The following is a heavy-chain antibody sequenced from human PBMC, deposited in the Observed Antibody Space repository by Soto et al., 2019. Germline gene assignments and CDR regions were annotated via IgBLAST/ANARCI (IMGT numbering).Heavy chain of an antibody. CDR2: IYSSENT. Sequence: QLQVQESGPGLVKPSETLSLTCSVSGGLVSSSSYSWGCIRQSPGKGLEWIGTIYSSENTYYNPSLLSRVTISVDTSKNEFSLRLSSVTAADTAGYYCARLNGYCISTNCHGYYGMDVWGKGTTVTVSS. CDR3: ARLNGYCISTNCHGYYGMDV. CDR1: GGLVSSSSYS. V-gene: IGHV4-39*01. D-gene: IGHD2-2*03. J-gene: IGHJ6*04.